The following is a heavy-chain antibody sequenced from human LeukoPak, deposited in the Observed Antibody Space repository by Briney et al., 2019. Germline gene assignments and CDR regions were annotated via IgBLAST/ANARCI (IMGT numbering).Heavy chain of an antibody. V-gene: IGHV1-24*01. Sequence: ASVKVSCKVSGYTLTELSMHWVRQAPGKGLERMGGFDPEDGETIYAQKFQGRVTMTEDTSTDTAYMELSSLGSEDTAVYYCATDKLSRYYFDYWGQGTLVTVSS. CDR2: FDPEDGET. CDR1: GYTLTELS. D-gene: IGHD6-6*01. J-gene: IGHJ4*02. CDR3: ATDKLSRYYFDY.